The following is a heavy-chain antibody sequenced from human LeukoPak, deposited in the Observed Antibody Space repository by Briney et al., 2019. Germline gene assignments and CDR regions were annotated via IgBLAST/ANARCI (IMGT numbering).Heavy chain of an antibody. V-gene: IGHV1-2*02. CDR3: ARKGNMDQLLTFDH. D-gene: IGHD3/OR15-3a*01. CDR2: INPNIDDT. CDR1: GYNFIDYC. J-gene: IGHJ4*02. Sequence: ASLKLSCKTSGYNFIDYCIHWVRQAPGQGLEWLGWINPNIDDTSYEQKFQGRVTMSSDTSINTVYLEVTRLTSDDTDVYFCARKGNMDQLLTFDHWGQGALVTVSS.